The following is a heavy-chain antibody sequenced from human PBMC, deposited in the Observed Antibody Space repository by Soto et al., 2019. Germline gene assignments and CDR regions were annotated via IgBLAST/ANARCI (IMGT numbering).Heavy chain of an antibody. CDR3: ARLGPHDPGDYSDY. J-gene: IGHJ4*02. D-gene: IGHD4-17*01. Sequence: QVQLVESGGGVVQPGRSLRLSCAASGFTFSTYAMHWVRQAPGKGLEWVAAISYDGNNKYYGDSVKGRFTISRDNSENTLYLQMNSLRGEDTAVYHCARLGPHDPGDYSDYWGQGTLVTVSS. CDR2: ISYDGNNK. V-gene: IGHV3-30-3*01. CDR1: GFTFSTYA.